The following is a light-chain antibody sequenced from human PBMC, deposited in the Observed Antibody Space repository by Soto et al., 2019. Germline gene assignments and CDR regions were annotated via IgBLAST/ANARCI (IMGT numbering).Light chain of an antibody. V-gene: IGKV3-20*01. CDR1: QSVSGSD. CDR3: HLYSISPPT. J-gene: IGKJ1*01. Sequence: EVVLTQSPGTLSLSPGERATLSCRASQSVSGSDLACYQQKPGQAPRLLISGVSNRANGTPDWFSGSGSGTDFTLTISSLEAEDFAVFYCHLYSISPPTSGPGTKVEI. CDR2: GVS.